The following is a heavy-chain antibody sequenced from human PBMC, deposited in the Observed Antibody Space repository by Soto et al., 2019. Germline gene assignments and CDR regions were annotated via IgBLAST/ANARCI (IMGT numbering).Heavy chain of an antibody. CDR1: GGSISGTTYS. J-gene: IGHJ4*02. Sequence: QLQLQESGSGLVKPSQTLSLTCAVSGGSISGTTYSWSWIRQPPGKGLEWIGYIYDSGNTYYNPSLKSQFSISVDRSKNQFSLNLSSVTAADTAVYYCARGQGAAAGHSNFDYWGQGALVTVSS. CDR3: ARGQGAAAGHSNFDY. V-gene: IGHV4-30-2*01. CDR2: IYDSGNT. D-gene: IGHD6-13*01.